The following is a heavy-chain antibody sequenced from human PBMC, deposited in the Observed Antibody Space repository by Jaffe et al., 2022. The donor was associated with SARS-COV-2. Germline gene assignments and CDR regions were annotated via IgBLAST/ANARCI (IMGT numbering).Heavy chain of an antibody. J-gene: IGHJ5*02. CDR1: GGSISSSSYY. V-gene: IGHV4-39*01. CDR2: IYYSGST. Sequence: QLQLQESGPGLVKPSETLSLTCTVSGGSISSSSYYWGWIRQPPGKGLEWIGSIYYSGSTYYNPSLKSRVTISVDTSKNQFSLKLSSVTAADTAVYYCASSPRIAARPFTPNWFDPWGQGTLVTVSS. D-gene: IGHD6-6*01. CDR3: ASSPRIAARPFTPNWFDP.